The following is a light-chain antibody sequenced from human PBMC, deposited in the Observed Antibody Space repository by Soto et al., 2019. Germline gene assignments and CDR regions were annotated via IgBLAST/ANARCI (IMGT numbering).Light chain of an antibody. Sequence: HSVLTQPPSVSGAPGQRVTISCTWSSSNIGAGYDVHWYQQLPGTAPKLLIYGNSNRPSGVPDRFSGSKSGTSASLAITGLQAEDEADYYCQSYDSSLSFYVFGTGTKVTVL. J-gene: IGLJ1*01. CDR1: SSNIGAGYD. CDR3: QSYDSSLSFYV. CDR2: GNS. V-gene: IGLV1-40*01.